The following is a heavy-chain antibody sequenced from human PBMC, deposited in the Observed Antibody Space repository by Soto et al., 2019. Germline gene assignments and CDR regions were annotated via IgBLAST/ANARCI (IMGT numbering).Heavy chain of an antibody. Sequence: LXLTCAVYSGTFSDYYWAWIRQPPGKGLEXXXXXXXGXXXKSXXSIXGXXXXXAXXXXXXXSLKLRYVTAADTAVYYCARQGILQQIFDYWGQGTMVTVYS. CDR3: ARQGILQQIFDY. V-gene: IGHV4-34*01. CDR1: SGTFSDYY. D-gene: IGHD4-4*01. J-gene: IGHJ4*02. CDR2: XXXGXXX.